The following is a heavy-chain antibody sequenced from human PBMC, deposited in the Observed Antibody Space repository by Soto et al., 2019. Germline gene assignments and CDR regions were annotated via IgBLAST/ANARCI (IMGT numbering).Heavy chain of an antibody. D-gene: IGHD2-2*01. CDR2: INYSGST. CDR1: GGSISSGGYY. V-gene: IGHV4-31*03. Sequence: QVQLQESGPGLVKPSQTLSLTCTVSGGSISSGGYYWSWIRQHPGKGLEWIGYINYSGSTCYNPSTTSRVTIAADTSKNPFSLKLSSVTAADTAVYYCARVTNCISTSCYATYNWFDPWGQGTLVTVSS. CDR3: ARVTNCISTSCYATYNWFDP. J-gene: IGHJ5*02.